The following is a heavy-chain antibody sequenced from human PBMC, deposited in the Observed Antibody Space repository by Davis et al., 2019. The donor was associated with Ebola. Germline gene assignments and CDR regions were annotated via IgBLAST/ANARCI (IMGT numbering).Heavy chain of an antibody. V-gene: IGHV5-51*01. CDR2: IYPGDSDT. CDR1: RSSFTSYW. J-gene: IGHJ4*02. CDR3: ARAGIVVVPAAIPTKQYYFDY. Sequence: PGGSLRLSCKGSRSSFTSYWIGWVRQMPGKGLEWMGIIYPGDSDTRYSPSFQGQVTISADKSISTAYLQWSSLKASDTAMYYCARAGIVVVPAAIPTKQYYFDYWGQGTLVTVSS. D-gene: IGHD2-2*01.